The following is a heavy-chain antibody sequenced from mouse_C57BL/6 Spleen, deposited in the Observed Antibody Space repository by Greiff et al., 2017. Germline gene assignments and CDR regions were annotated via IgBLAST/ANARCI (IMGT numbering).Heavy chain of an antibody. J-gene: IGHJ3*01. CDR3: ARYDYDGNWFAY. CDR1: GFTFSSYA. CDR2: ISDGGSYT. Sequence: DVKLVESGGGLVKPGGSLKLSCAASGFTFSSYAMSWVRQTPEKRLEWVATISDGGSYTYYPDNVKGRFTISRDNAKNNLYLQMSHLKSEDTAMYYCARYDYDGNWFAYWGQGTLVTVSA. D-gene: IGHD2-4*01. V-gene: IGHV5-4*03.